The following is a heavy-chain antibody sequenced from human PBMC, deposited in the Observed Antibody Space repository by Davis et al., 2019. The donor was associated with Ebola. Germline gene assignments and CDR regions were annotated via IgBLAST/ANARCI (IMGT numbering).Heavy chain of an antibody. Sequence: GESLKISCAASGFTFSSYAMSWVRQAPGKGLEWVSAISGSGGSTYYADSVKGRFTISRDNSKNTLYLQMNSLRAEDTAVYYCARVWYDSSGYYYWYFDLWGRGTLVTVSS. V-gene: IGHV3-23*01. CDR3: ARVWYDSSGYYYWYFDL. CDR2: ISGSGGST. D-gene: IGHD3-22*01. J-gene: IGHJ2*01. CDR1: GFTFSSYA.